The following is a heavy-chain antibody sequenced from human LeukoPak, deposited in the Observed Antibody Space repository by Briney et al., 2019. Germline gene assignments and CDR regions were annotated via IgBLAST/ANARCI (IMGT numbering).Heavy chain of an antibody. CDR1: GFTFSSYN. D-gene: IGHD3-10*01. V-gene: IGHV3-21*01. J-gene: IGHJ1*01. CDR3: ASAQGGVSLPDYSHH. CDR2: ISSSGNYI. Sequence: PGGSLTLSCAASGFTFSSYNMNWVRQAPGEGLEWVSSISSSGNYIYYADSLKGRFTISRDNAKNSLYLQMNSLRADDTAVYFCASAQGGVSLPDYSHHWGQGALVTVSS.